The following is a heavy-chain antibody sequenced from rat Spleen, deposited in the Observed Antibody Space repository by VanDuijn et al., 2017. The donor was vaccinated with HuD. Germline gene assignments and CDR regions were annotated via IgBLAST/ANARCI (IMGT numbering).Heavy chain of an antibody. D-gene: IGHD1-2*01. Sequence: EVQLVESGGGLVQPGRSLKLSCAASGFTFSSFAMAWVRQAPKKGLEWVATISSDGSATYYRDSVKGRFTVSRDNAKSSLYLQMDSLRSADTATYYCAKNIYYSSYLYYFDYWGQGVMVTVSS. CDR2: ISSDGSAT. J-gene: IGHJ2*01. CDR3: AKNIYYSSYLYYFDY. V-gene: IGHV5-7*01. CDR1: GFTFSSFA.